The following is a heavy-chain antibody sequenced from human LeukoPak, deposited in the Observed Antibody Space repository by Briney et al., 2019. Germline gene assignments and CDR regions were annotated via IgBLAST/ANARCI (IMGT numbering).Heavy chain of an antibody. CDR2: IYHSGST. CDR3: ARDRGIAVAAPFFDY. Sequence: PSETLSLTCTVSGNSMTRYYWNWIRQPPGKGLEWIGSIYHSGSTYYNPSLKSRVTISVDTSKNQFSLKLSSVTAADTAVYYCARDRGIAVAAPFFDYWGQGTLVTVSS. J-gene: IGHJ4*02. D-gene: IGHD6-19*01. V-gene: IGHV4-38-2*02. CDR1: GNSMTRYY.